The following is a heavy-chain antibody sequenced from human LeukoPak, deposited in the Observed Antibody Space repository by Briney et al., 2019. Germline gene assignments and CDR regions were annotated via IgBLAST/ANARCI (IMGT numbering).Heavy chain of an antibody. D-gene: IGHD3-22*01. V-gene: IGHV4-39*01. CDR1: GGSISSSSYY. J-gene: IGHJ4*02. CDR3: ARHYDSSGYYTLTTFDY. Sequence: SETLSLTCTVSGGSISSSSYYWGWIRQPPGTGLEWIGSIYCSGSTYYNPPLKSRVTISVDTPKNQFSLKLSSVTAADTAVYYCARHYDSSGYYTLTTFDYWGQGTLVTVSS. CDR2: IYCSGST.